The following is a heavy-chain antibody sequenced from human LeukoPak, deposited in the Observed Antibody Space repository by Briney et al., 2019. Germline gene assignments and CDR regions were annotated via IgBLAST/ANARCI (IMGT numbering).Heavy chain of an antibody. D-gene: IGHD2-2*01. CDR2: IHYSGST. J-gene: IGHJ4*02. CDR1: GGSISTDY. CDR3: ARIYCSSTTCYFDY. V-gene: IGHV4-59*01. Sequence: SETLSLTCTVSGGSISTDYWSWIRQPPGKGLEWIGHIHYSGSTNYNPSLRSRVTISVDTSKNQFSLRLSSVTAADTAVYYCARIYCSSTTCYFDYWGQGTLVTVSS.